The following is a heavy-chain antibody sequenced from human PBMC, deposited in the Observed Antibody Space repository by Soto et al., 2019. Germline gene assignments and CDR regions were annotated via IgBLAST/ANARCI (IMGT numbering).Heavy chain of an antibody. CDR1: GFTFSSYG. V-gene: IGHV3-30*18. Sequence: QPGGSLRLSCAASGFTFSSYGMHWVRQAPGKGLEWVAVISYDGSNKYYADSVKGRFTISRDNSKNTLYLQMNSLRAEDTAVYYCAKDLFVDTAIPGDAFDIWGQGTMVTVSS. J-gene: IGHJ3*02. D-gene: IGHD5-18*01. CDR2: ISYDGSNK. CDR3: AKDLFVDTAIPGDAFDI.